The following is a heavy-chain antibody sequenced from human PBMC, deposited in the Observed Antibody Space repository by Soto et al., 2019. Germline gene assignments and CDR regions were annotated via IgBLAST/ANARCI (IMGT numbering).Heavy chain of an antibody. D-gene: IGHD2-15*01. Sequence: EVQLVESGGGLVKPGGSLRLSCAASGFTFSIYSMNWVRQAPGKGLEWVSSISSSSSYIYYADSVKGRFTISRDNAKNSLYLQMNSXXAEDTXXYYCXSNXXVVVAATPAKYFQHWGQGNLVTVSS. J-gene: IGHJ1*01. CDR2: ISSSSSYI. CDR1: GFTFSIYS. CDR3: XSNXXVVVAATPAKYFQH. V-gene: IGHV3-21*01.